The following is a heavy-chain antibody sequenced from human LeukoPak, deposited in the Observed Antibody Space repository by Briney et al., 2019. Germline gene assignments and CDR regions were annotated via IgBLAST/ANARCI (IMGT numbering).Heavy chain of an antibody. CDR3: AREDTMIAA. CDR1: GYSISSGYY. Sequence: SETLSLTCTVSGYSISSGYYRGWIRQPPGKGLEWIGSIYHSGSTYYNPSLKSRVTISVDTSKNQFSLKLSSVTAADTAVYYCAREDTMIAAWGQGTLVTVSS. CDR2: IYHSGST. D-gene: IGHD3-22*01. J-gene: IGHJ5*02. V-gene: IGHV4-38-2*02.